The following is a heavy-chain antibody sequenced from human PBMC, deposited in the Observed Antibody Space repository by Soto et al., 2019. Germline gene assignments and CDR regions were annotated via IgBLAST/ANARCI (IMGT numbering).Heavy chain of an antibody. CDR3: AKDRMGAGVRGYFDY. D-gene: IGHD3-10*01. V-gene: IGHV3-30*18. J-gene: IGHJ4*02. CDR1: GFTFSSYG. Sequence: QVQLVESGGGVVQPGKSLRLSCAGSGFTFSSYGMDWVRQAPGKGQEWVAVISYDGSNKYYADSVKGRFTISRANSKNTLFLKMSSVRADDTSVYYCAKDRMGAGVRGYFDYWGQGTLVTVSS. CDR2: ISYDGSNK.